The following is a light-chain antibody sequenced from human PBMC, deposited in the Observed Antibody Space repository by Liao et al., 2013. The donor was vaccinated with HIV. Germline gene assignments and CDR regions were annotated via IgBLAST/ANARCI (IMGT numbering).Light chain of an antibody. V-gene: IGLV3-21*01. CDR3: QVWDSNGNHYV. J-gene: IGLJ1*01. CDR1: NIGSKN. Sequence: YELTQPPSVSVAPGKTAGITCGGNNIGSKNVHWYQQKPGQAPILVIYYDTNRPSGIPERFSGSNSGNTATLTITRVEAGDEADYYCQVWDSNGNHYVFGTGTQVTV. CDR2: YDT.